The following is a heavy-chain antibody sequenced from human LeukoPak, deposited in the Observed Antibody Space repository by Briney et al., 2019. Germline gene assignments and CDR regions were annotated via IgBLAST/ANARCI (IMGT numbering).Heavy chain of an antibody. CDR2: IYYSGST. Sequence: PSETLSLTCTVSGGSISSSSYYWGWIRQPPGKGLEWIGSIYYSGSTYYNPSLKSRVTISVDTSKNQFSLKLSSVTAADTAVYYCARWSDSSSWYPSFDYWGQGTLVTVSS. CDR1: GGSISSSSYY. CDR3: ARWSDSSSWYPSFDY. J-gene: IGHJ4*02. V-gene: IGHV4-39*07. D-gene: IGHD6-13*01.